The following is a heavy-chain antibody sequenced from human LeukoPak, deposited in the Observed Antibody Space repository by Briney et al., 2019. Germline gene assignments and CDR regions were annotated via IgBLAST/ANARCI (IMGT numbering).Heavy chain of an antibody. Sequence: SETLSLTCAVSGGSISSSNWWSWVRQPPGKGLEWIGEIYHSGSTNYNPSLKSRVTISVDKSKNQFSLKLSSVTAADTAVYYCARDLQWLGTYYFDYWGQGTLVTVSS. CDR1: GGSISSSNW. J-gene: IGHJ4*02. D-gene: IGHD6-19*01. CDR2: IYHSGST. V-gene: IGHV4-4*02. CDR3: ARDLQWLGTYYFDY.